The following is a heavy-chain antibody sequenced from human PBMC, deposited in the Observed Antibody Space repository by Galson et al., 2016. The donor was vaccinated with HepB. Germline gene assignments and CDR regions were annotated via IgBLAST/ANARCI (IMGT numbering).Heavy chain of an antibody. D-gene: IGHD5-18*01. CDR1: GFTFSSYG. CDR3: AKSVGIQLWLDHAFDI. J-gene: IGHJ3*02. CDR2: IWYDGSNE. Sequence: SLRLSCAASGFTFSSYGMHWVRQAPGKGLEWVAVIWYDGSNEHYADSVKGRFTISRDNPKNTLYLQMNSLRAEDTAVYYCAKSVGIQLWLDHAFDIWGQGTMVTVSS. V-gene: IGHV3-33*03.